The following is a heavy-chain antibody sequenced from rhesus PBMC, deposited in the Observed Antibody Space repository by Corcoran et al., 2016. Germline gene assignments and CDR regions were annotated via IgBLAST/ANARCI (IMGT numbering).Heavy chain of an antibody. CDR2: IYGSGGST. Sequence: QVQLQESGPGLVQPSETLSLTCAVSGGSISSNYWSWIRQPPGKGLEWLGRIYGSGGSTDYNPSRKRRVTMSTDTSKNQFSLKLSSVTAADTVVYYCARRPSSNYYFDYWGQGVLVTVSA. D-gene: IGHD4-23*01. V-gene: IGHV4-160*01. J-gene: IGHJ4*01. CDR3: ARRPSSNYYFDY. CDR1: GGSISSNY.